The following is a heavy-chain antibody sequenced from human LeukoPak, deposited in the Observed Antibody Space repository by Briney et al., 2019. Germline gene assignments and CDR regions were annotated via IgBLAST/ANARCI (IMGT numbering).Heavy chain of an antibody. CDR2: INSDGSIT. CDR1: VFTFRNYW. V-gene: IGHV3-74*01. CDR3: ARASDWAVIDY. D-gene: IGHD3-9*01. J-gene: IGHJ4*02. Sequence: PGGSLRLSCAASVFTFRNYWMHWVRQAPGKGLVWVSRINSDGSITRHADSVKGRFTSSRDNAKNTLYLQMNSLRVEDTAVYYCARASDWAVIDYWGQGTLVTVSS.